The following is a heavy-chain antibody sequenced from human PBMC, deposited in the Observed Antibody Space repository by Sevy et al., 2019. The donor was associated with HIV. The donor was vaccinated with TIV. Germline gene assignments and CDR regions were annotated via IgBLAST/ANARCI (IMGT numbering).Heavy chain of an antibody. CDR3: ARDADATVTTFDY. D-gene: IGHD4-17*01. Sequence: GGCLRLCCAASGFTFSSYAMHWVRQAPGKGLEWVAVISYDGSNKYYADSVKGRFTISRDNSKNTLYLQMNSLRAEDTAVYYCARDADATVTTFDYWGQGTLVTVSS. CDR1: GFTFSSYA. V-gene: IGHV3-30-3*01. CDR2: ISYDGSNK. J-gene: IGHJ4*02.